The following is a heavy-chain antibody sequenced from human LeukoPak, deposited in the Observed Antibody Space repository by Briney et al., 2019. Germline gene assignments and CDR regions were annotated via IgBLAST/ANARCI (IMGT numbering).Heavy chain of an antibody. Sequence: GSVKVSCKASGYTFTGYYMHWVRQAPGQGLEWMGWINPNSGGTNYAQKFQGRVTMIRDTSISTAYMELSRLRSDDTAVYYCARSYSSSSLRLNWFDPWGQGTLVTVSS. V-gene: IGHV1-2*02. CDR3: ARSYSSSSLRLNWFDP. CDR2: INPNSGGT. D-gene: IGHD6-6*01. J-gene: IGHJ5*02. CDR1: GYTFTGYY.